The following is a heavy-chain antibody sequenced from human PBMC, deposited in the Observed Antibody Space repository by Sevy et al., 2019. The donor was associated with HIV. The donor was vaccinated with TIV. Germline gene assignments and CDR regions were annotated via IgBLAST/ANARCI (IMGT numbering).Heavy chain of an antibody. J-gene: IGHJ4*02. CDR2: ISYDGNIE. Sequence: GGSLRLSCAASGFTFSTHAMHWVRQAPGKGLEWVAIISYDGNIEYYPDSVKGRFTISRDDSKNTLYLQMNSLRSEDTALYYCARDLGYGGTGYFPLFDNWGQGTLVTVSS. CDR3: ARDLGYGGTGYFPLFDN. V-gene: IGHV3-30-3*01. D-gene: IGHD3-9*01. CDR1: GFTFSTHA.